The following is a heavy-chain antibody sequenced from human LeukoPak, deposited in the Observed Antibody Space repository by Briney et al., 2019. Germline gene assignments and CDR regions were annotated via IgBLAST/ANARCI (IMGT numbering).Heavy chain of an antibody. CDR1: GFTFSSYA. Sequence: GGSLRLSCAASGFTFSSYAMSWVRQAPGEGLEWVSVISGGGGSTYYADSVKGRFTISRDNSKNTLYLQMNSLRAEDTAVYHCATSTVTTYYFDYWGQGTLVTVSS. V-gene: IGHV3-23*01. J-gene: IGHJ4*02. CDR2: ISGGGGST. D-gene: IGHD4-17*01. CDR3: ATSTVTTYYFDY.